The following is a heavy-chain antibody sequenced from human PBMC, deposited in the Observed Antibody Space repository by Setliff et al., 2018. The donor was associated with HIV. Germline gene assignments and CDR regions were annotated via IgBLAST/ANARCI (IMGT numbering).Heavy chain of an antibody. Sequence: ASVKVSCKTSGGFLSNNGIAWVRQAPGQGLEWMGGVTPALYLTTHAEKFQSRVTFTTDDSTSSVYMELSSLRSDDAATYYCATDSGVVPPRTLDIWGQGTVVTVSS. V-gene: IGHV1-69*10. CDR1: GGFLSNNG. CDR3: ATDSGVVPPRTLDI. D-gene: IGHD3-16*01. CDR2: VTPALYLT. J-gene: IGHJ3*02.